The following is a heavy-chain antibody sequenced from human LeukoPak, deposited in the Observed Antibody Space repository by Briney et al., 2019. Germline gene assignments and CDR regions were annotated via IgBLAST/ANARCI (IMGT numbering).Heavy chain of an antibody. CDR1: GGSISSYY. CDR3: ASPGYSSGSYAFDI. CDR2: IYASGST. J-gene: IGHJ3*02. D-gene: IGHD6-19*01. Sequence: SETLSLTCTVSGGSISSYYWTWIRQPAGKGLEWIGRIYASGSTNYNPSLKSRVTMSVDPSKNQFSLRLNSVTAADTAVYYCASPGYSSGSYAFDIWGQGTMVTVSS. V-gene: IGHV4-4*07.